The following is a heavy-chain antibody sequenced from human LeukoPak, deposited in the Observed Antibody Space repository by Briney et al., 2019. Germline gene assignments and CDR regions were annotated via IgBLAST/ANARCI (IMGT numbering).Heavy chain of an antibody. CDR1: GFTVSSNY. D-gene: IGHD1-26*01. CDR2: IYSGGST. Sequence: GGSLRLSCAASGFTVSSNYMSWVRQAPGKGLEWVSVIYSGGSTYYADSVKGRFTISRDNSKNTLYLQMNSLRAEDTAVYYCARERGGEWEEPIDYWGQGTLVTVSS. V-gene: IGHV3-66*01. J-gene: IGHJ4*02. CDR3: ARERGGEWEEPIDY.